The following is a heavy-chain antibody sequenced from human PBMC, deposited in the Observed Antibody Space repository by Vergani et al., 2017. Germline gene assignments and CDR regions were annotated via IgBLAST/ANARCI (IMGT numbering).Heavy chain of an antibody. V-gene: IGHV1-69*09. D-gene: IGHD3-3*01. CDR2: IIPILGIA. Sequence: QVQLVQSGAEVKKPGASVKVSCKASGGTFSSYAISWVRQAPGQGLEWMGRIIPILGIANYAQKFQGRVTITADKSTSTAYMELSSLRSEDTAVYYCARVAFGVVTSGRDYYYYYGMDVWGQGTTVTVSS. J-gene: IGHJ6*02. CDR3: ARVAFGVVTSGRDYYYYYGMDV. CDR1: GGTFSSYA.